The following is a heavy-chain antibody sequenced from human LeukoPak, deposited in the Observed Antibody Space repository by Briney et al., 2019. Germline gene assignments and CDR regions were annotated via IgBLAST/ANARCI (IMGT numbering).Heavy chain of an antibody. V-gene: IGHV4-34*01. CDR1: GGSFSGYY. CDR2: INHSGST. J-gene: IGHJ4*02. D-gene: IGHD6-19*01. CDR3: ARSYSSGWDDY. Sequence: SETLSLTCAVYGGSFSGYYWSWIRQPPGKGLEWIGEINHSGSTNYNPSLKSRVTISVDTSKNQFSLKLSSVTAADTAVYYCARSYSSGWDDYWGQGTLAPVPS.